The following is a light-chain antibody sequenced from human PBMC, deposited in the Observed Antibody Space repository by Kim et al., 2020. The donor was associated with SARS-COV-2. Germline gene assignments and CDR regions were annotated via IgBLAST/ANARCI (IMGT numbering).Light chain of an antibody. CDR1: QGISSS. CDR3: QQYDNYPRT. V-gene: IGKV1D-16*01. J-gene: IGKJ1*01. Sequence: DIQMTQSPSSLSASVGDRVTITCRASQGISSSLAWYQQKPDKAPKYLIYAASSLQSGVPSRFSGSGSGTEFTLTISSLQPEDFATYYCQQYDNYPRTFGQGTKVDIK. CDR2: AAS.